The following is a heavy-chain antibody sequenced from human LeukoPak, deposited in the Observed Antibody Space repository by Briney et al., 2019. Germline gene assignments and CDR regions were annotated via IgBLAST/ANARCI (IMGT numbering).Heavy chain of an antibody. V-gene: IGHV3-21*01. CDR2: ISSSSSYI. J-gene: IGHJ4*02. Sequence: GGSLRLSCAASGFTFSSYSMNWVRQAPGKGLEWVSSISSSSSYIYYADSVKGRFTISRDNAKNSLYLQMNSLRAEDTAVYYCARVWYDSSGYWLNDYWGQGTLVTVSS. CDR1: GFTFSSYS. D-gene: IGHD3-22*01. CDR3: ARVWYDSSGYWLNDY.